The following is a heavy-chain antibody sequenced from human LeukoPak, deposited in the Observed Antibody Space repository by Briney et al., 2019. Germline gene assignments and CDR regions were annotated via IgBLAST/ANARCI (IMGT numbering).Heavy chain of an antibody. V-gene: IGHV3-74*01. J-gene: IGHJ4*02. CDR1: GFSFSVYW. Sequence: GGSLRLSCAASGFSFSVYWMHWVRQAPGKGPVWVSRIKTDGSITDYADFVKGRFTISRDNAKNSLYLQMNSLRAEDTAVYYCARDLNRRSGSYFDYWGQGTLVTVSS. CDR3: ARDLNRRSGSYFDY. CDR2: IKTDGSIT. D-gene: IGHD1-26*01.